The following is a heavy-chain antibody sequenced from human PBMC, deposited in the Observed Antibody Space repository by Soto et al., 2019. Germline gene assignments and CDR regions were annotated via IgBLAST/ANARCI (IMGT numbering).Heavy chain of an antibody. D-gene: IGHD2-2*01. Sequence: QVQLQQWGAGLLKPSETLSLTCAVYGGSFSGYYWSWIRQPPGKGLERIGEINHSGSTNYNPSLKWSVTVSVYAAQIQFSLKLSSGTAADTDVYYCARGKWEYCSSTSCYLGAASRRYYFDYWGQGTLVTVSS. V-gene: IGHV4-34*01. CDR1: GGSFSGYY. CDR2: INHSGST. J-gene: IGHJ4*02. CDR3: ARGKWEYCSSTSCYLGAASRRYYFDY.